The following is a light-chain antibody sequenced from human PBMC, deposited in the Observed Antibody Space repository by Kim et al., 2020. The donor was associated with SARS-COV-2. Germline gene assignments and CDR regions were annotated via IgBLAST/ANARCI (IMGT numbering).Light chain of an antibody. V-gene: IGLV1-44*01. J-gene: IGLJ2*01. CDR1: SANIGSNT. CDR3: AAWDDSLNGVA. CDR2: SNN. Sequence: GQRVTISCSGSSANIGSNTVNWYQHLPGTAPKLLIYSNNQRPSGVPDRFSGSKSGTSASLAISGLQSEDEADYYCAAWDDSLNGVAFGGGTQLTVL.